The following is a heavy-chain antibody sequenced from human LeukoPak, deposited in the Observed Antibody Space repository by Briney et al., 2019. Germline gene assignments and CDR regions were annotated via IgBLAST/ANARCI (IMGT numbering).Heavy chain of an antibody. CDR2: IYPGRST. Sequence: GGSLRLSCAASGFTVTTYYMSWVRQAPGKGLEWVSVIYPGRSTSYTDSVKGRFTISRDNSKNTLYLQMNSLRAEDTAIYYCARAGRDSSGHWDYWGQGSLVTVSS. D-gene: IGHD3-22*01. CDR3: ARAGRDSSGHWDY. CDR1: GFTVTTYY. V-gene: IGHV3-53*01. J-gene: IGHJ4*02.